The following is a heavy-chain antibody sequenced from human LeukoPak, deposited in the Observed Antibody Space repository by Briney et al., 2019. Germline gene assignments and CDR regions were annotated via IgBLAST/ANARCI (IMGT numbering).Heavy chain of an antibody. CDR1: GGSISSSSYY. CDR2: IYYSGST. V-gene: IGHV4-39*07. D-gene: IGHD6-19*01. J-gene: IGHJ4*02. Sequence: SETLSLTCTVSGGSISSSSYYWGWIRQPPGKGLEWIGSIYYSGSTYYSPSLKSRVTISVDTSKNQFSLKLSSVTAADTAVYYCARVRGYSSGGSDYWGQGTLVTVSS. CDR3: ARVRGYSSGGSDY.